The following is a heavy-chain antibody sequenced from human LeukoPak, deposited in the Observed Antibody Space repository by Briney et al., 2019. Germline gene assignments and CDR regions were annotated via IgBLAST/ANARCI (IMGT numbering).Heavy chain of an antibody. D-gene: IGHD3-22*01. CDR3: ARDPYYDSSGYYSGSY. V-gene: IGHV3-66*01. Sequence: PGGSLRLSCAASGFTVSSNYMSWVRQAPGKGLEWVSVIYSGGSTYYADSVKGRFTISRDNSKNTLYLQMNSLRAEDTAVYYCARDPYYDSSGYYSGSYWGQGTLVTVSS. J-gene: IGHJ4*02. CDR2: IYSGGST. CDR1: GFTVSSNY.